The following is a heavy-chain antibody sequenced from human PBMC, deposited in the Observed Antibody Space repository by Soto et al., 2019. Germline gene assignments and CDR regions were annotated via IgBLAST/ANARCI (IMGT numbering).Heavy chain of an antibody. CDR1: GYSFTSYW. CDR3: ARHREGFYYYYYGMDV. V-gene: IGHV5-51*01. Sequence: GESLKISCKGSGYSFTSYWIGWVRQMPGKGLEWMGIIYPGGSDTRYSPSFQGQVTISADKSISTAYLQWSSLKASDTAMYYCARHREGFYYYYYGMDVWGQGTTVTVSS. D-gene: IGHD1-26*01. CDR2: IYPGGSDT. J-gene: IGHJ6*02.